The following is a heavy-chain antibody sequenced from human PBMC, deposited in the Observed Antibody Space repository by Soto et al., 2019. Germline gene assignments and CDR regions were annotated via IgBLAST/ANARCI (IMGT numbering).Heavy chain of an antibody. V-gene: IGHV1-3*01. CDR3: ARSMLVVRDAFDI. CDR2: INAGNGNT. Sequence: ASVKVSCKASGYTFTSYAMHWVRQAPGQRLEWMGWINAGNGNTKYSQKFQGRVTMTRDTSASTAYMELRSLRSDDTAVYYCARSMLVVRDAFDIWGQGTMVTVSS. D-gene: IGHD2-15*01. J-gene: IGHJ3*02. CDR1: GYTFTSYA.